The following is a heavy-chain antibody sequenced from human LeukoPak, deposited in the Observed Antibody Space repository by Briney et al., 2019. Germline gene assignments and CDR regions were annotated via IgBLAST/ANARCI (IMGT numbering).Heavy chain of an antibody. CDR1: GFTFSSYG. V-gene: IGHV3-30*18. CDR2: ISYDGSNK. D-gene: IGHD2-15*01. Sequence: GGSLRLSCAASGFTFSSYGMHWVRQAPGKGLEWVAVISYDGSNKYYADSVKGRFTISRDNSKNTLYLQMNSLRAEDTAVYYCAKAELKLVVAATDFDYWGQGTLVTVSS. J-gene: IGHJ4*02. CDR3: AKAELKLVVAATDFDY.